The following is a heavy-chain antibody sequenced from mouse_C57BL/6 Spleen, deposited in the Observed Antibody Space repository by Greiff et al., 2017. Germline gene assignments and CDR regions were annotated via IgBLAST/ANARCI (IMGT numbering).Heavy chain of an antibody. V-gene: IGHV1-7*01. CDR2: INPSSGYT. CDR3: ARARDDCLFDY. CDR1: GYTFTSYW. Sequence: VQLQQSGAELAKPGASVKLSCKASGYTFTSYWMHWVKQRPGQGLEWIGYINPSSGYTKYNQKFKDKATLTADKSSSTAYMQLSSLTSEDSAVCYCARARDDCLFDYWGQGTTLTVSS. D-gene: IGHD2-4*01. J-gene: IGHJ2*01.